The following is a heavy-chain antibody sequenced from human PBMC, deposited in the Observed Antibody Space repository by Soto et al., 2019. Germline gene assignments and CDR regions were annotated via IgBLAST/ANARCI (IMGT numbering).Heavy chain of an antibody. V-gene: IGHV3-23*01. CDR2: IHASGGST. Sequence: GGSLRLSCVASGFSFSSYFMSWVRQAPGKGLEWLSTIHASGGSTYYADSVKGRFTISRDNSNSTLYLQLNSLRAEDTALYYCATGGAKRYFFDDWGQGTLVTVSS. J-gene: IGHJ4*02. CDR3: ATGGAKRYFFDD. D-gene: IGHD3-16*01. CDR1: GFSFSSYF.